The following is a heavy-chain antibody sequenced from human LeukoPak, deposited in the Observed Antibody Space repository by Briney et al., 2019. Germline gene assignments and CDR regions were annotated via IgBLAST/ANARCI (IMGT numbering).Heavy chain of an antibody. CDR1: GGTFSSYA. D-gene: IGHD6-6*01. CDR3: ARGFRAAPLRGEAFDI. CDR2: IIPIFGTA. Sequence: GASVKVSCKASGGTFSSYAISWVRQARGQGLEWMGGIIPIFGTANYAQKFQGRVTITTDESTSTAYMEMSSLRSEDTAVYYCARGFRAAPLRGEAFDIWGQGTLVTVSS. V-gene: IGHV1-69*05. J-gene: IGHJ4*02.